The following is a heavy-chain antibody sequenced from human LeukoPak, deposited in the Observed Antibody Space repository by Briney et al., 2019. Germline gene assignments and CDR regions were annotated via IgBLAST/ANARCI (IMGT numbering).Heavy chain of an antibody. D-gene: IGHD3-22*01. J-gene: IGHJ6*02. CDR1: GYTFTGYY. Sequence: ASVKVSCTASGYTFTGYYMHWVRQAPGQGLEWMGWINPNSGGTNYAQKFQGRVTMTRDTSISTAYMELSRLRSDDTAVYYCARGPYYYDSSGYSGLSMDVWGQGTTVTVSS. CDR2: INPNSGGT. CDR3: ARGPYYYDSSGYSGLSMDV. V-gene: IGHV1-2*02.